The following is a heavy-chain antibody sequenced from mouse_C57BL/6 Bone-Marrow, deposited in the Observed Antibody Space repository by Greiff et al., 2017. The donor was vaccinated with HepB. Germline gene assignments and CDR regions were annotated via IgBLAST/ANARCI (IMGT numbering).Heavy chain of an antibody. J-gene: IGHJ2*01. V-gene: IGHV1-81*01. Sequence: VQLQQSGAELARPGASVKLSCKASGYTFTSYGISWVKQRTGQGLEWIGEIYPRSGNTYYNEKFKGKATLTADKSSSTAYMELRSLTSEDSAVYFCARPIYYYGSSYYFGYWGQGTTLTVSS. CDR1: GYTFTSYG. CDR2: IYPRSGNT. D-gene: IGHD1-1*01. CDR3: ARPIYYYGSSYYFGY.